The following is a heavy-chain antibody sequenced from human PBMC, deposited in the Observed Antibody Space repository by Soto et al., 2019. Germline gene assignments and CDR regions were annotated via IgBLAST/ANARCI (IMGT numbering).Heavy chain of an antibody. V-gene: IGHV3-48*03. Sequence: EVQLVESGGGLVQPGGSLRLSCAASGFTFSSYEMNWVRQAPGKGLEWVSYISSSGSTIYYADSVKGRFTISRDNAKNSLYLQMNSLRAEDTAVYYCARDSPRFGEGDWFDPWGKGTLVTVSS. CDR2: ISSSGSTI. CDR1: GFTFSSYE. J-gene: IGHJ5*02. D-gene: IGHD3-10*01. CDR3: ARDSPRFGEGDWFDP.